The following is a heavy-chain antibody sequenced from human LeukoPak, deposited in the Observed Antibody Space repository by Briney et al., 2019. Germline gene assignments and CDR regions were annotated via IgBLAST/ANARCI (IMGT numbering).Heavy chain of an antibody. Sequence: SSETLSLTCTVSGGSISSGDYYWSWIRQPPGKGLEWIGYIYYSGSTYYNPSPKSRVTISVDTSKNQFSLKLSSVTAADTAVYYCARNGRLWQQPFDYWGQGTLVTVSS. V-gene: IGHV4-30-4*08. CDR3: ARNGRLWQQPFDY. CDR1: GGSISSGDYY. J-gene: IGHJ4*02. D-gene: IGHD6-13*01. CDR2: IYYSGST.